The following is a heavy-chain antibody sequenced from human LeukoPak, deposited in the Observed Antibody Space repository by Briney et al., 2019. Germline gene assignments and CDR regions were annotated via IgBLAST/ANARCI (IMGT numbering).Heavy chain of an antibody. CDR1: GGSFSGYY. D-gene: IGHD2-2*02. CDR2: IHYSGST. V-gene: IGHV4-31*11. CDR3: ARVVSDCGGARCYKGYLDY. J-gene: IGHJ4*02. Sequence: SETLSLTCAVYGGSFSGYYWSWIRQHPGKGLEWIGYIHYSGSTYYNPSLRSRMIISVDTSKNQFSLQLSSVTAADTAVYYCARVVSDCGGARCYKGYLDYWGEGTLVTVSS.